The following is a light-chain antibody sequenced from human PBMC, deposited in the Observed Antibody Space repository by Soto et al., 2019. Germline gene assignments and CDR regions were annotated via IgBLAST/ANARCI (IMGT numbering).Light chain of an antibody. Sequence: EIVMTQPPATLSVSPGERASLSCRAGQSVSSNLSWYQQKPGQAPRLLIYGASTRATGIPARFSGSGSGTEFTLTISSLQSEDFAVYYCQQYNNWPPIPFGQGTRLAIK. CDR2: GAS. CDR3: QQYNNWPPIP. CDR1: QSVSSN. J-gene: IGKJ5*01. V-gene: IGKV3-15*01.